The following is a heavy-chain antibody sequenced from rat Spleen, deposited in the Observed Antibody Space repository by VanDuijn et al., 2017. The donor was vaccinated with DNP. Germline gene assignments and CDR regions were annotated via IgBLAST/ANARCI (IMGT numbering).Heavy chain of an antibody. V-gene: IGHV3-1*01. CDR3: ARGGGGIWFAY. CDR2: ISYSGST. CDR1: GYSITSNY. Sequence: EVQLQESGPGLVKPSQSLSLTCSVTGYSITSNYWGWIRKFPGNKMEWIGYISYSGSTSYNPSLKSRISITRDTSKNQSILQLNSVTTEETAPYYCARGGGGIWFAYWGQGTLVTVSS. D-gene: IGHD4-3*01. J-gene: IGHJ3*01.